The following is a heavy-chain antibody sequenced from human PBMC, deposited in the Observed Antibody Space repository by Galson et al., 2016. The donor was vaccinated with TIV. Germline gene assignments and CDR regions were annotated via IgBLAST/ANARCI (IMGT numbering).Heavy chain of an antibody. CDR1: GFAFSSFA. Sequence: SLRLSCAASGFAFSSFAMNWVRQAPGKGLEWVSAITGSGYSTYYPDSVKGRFTISRDNSKNMLYLQLNSLRAEDTAVYYCAKVDPADRYILYFDYWGRGTLVTVSS. J-gene: IGHJ4*02. CDR3: AKVDPADRYILYFDY. V-gene: IGHV3-23*01. D-gene: IGHD5-18*01. CDR2: ITGSGYST.